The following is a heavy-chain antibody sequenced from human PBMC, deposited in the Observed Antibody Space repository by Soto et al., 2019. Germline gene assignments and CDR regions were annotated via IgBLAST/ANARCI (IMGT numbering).Heavy chain of an antibody. CDR1: GYIFTAYG. CDR2: VSTNDDRT. Sequence: GASVKVSCKTSGYIFTAYGLAWLRQAPGQRPEWMGWVSTNDDRTNYAQKFQGRVTMTTDRSTTTTSMELRSLRPDDTAVYYCARELNTESSAYYSFAFWGQGTLV. D-gene: IGHD3-22*01. J-gene: IGHJ4*02. CDR3: ARELNTESSAYYSFAF. V-gene: IGHV1-18*01.